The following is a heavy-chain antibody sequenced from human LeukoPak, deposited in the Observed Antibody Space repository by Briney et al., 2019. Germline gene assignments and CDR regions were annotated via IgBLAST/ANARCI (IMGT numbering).Heavy chain of an antibody. CDR2: ISAYNGKT. V-gene: IGHV1-18*01. Sequence: ASVKVSCKASGYTFTSYGISWVRQAPVQGLEWMGWISAYNGKTNYAQKLQGRVTMTTDTFTSTAYMEMRSLRSDDTAVYYWARVTRITMIVVVILDAFDIWGQGTMVTVSS. J-gene: IGHJ3*02. CDR1: GYTFTSYG. CDR3: ARVTRITMIVVVILDAFDI. D-gene: IGHD3-22*01.